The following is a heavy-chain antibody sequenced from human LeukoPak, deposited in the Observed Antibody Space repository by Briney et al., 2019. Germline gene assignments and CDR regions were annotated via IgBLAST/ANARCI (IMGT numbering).Heavy chain of an antibody. CDR3: ATELNYDSSPIKDAFDI. Sequence: LAGGSLRLSCAASGFTVSSNYMSWVRQAPGKGLEWVSVIYSGGSTYYADSVKGRFTISRDNSKNTLYLQMNSLRAEDTAVYYCATELNYDSSPIKDAFDIWGQGTMVTVSS. J-gene: IGHJ3*02. V-gene: IGHV3-66*01. CDR2: IYSGGST. D-gene: IGHD3-22*01. CDR1: GFTVSSNY.